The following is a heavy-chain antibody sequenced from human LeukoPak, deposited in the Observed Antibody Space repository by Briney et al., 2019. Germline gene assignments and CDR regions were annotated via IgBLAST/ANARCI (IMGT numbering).Heavy chain of an antibody. CDR3: AKGTELDSYFDY. V-gene: IGHV3-23*01. CDR2: ISGSGGST. J-gene: IGHJ4*02. Sequence: PGGSQRLSCAASGFTFSSYAMSWVRQAPGKGLEWVSAISGSGGSTYYADSVKGRFTISRDNSKNTLYLQMNSLRAEDTAVYYCAKGTELDSYFDYWGQGTLVTVSS. CDR1: GFTFSSYA. D-gene: IGHD3-3*02.